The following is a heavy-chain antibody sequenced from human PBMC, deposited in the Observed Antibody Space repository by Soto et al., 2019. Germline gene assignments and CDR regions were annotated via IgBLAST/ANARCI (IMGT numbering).Heavy chain of an antibody. D-gene: IGHD1-26*01. CDR2: IWYDGSNK. CDR1: GFTFSNYG. Sequence: PGGSLRLSCAASGFTFSNYGMHWVRQAPGKGLEWVTIIWYDGSNKYYADSVKGRFTISRDNSKNTLYLKMNSLRAEDTAVYYCTKTDAGGSYDYWGLGTLVTVSS. J-gene: IGHJ4*02. V-gene: IGHV3-30*02. CDR3: TKTDAGGSYDY.